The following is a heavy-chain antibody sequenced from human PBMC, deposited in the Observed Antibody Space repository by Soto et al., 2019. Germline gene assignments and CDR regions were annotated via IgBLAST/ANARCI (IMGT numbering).Heavy chain of an antibody. V-gene: IGHV4-4*02. CDR3: ARDAGAGTIFGAVLPKRDGDYYYYYGMDV. Sequence: SETLSLTCAVSGGSISSSNWWIWVRQPPGKGLEWIGEIYHSGSTNYNPSLKSRVTISVDKSKNQFSLKLSSVTAADTAVYYCARDAGAGTIFGAVLPKRDGDYYYYYGMDVWGQGTTVTVSS. CDR2: IYHSGST. J-gene: IGHJ6*02. D-gene: IGHD3-3*01. CDR1: GGSISSSNW.